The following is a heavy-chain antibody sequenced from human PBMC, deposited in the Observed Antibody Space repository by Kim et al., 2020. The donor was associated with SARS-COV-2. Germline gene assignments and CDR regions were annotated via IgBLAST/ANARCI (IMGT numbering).Heavy chain of an antibody. Sequence: SLKSRITISVDTSKNQFSLKLSSVTASDTAVYYCAGEGRPYSRGPTVVDPWGQGTLVTVSS. J-gene: IGHJ5*02. V-gene: IGHV4-31*02. D-gene: IGHD6-13*01. CDR3: AGEGRPYSRGPTVVDP.